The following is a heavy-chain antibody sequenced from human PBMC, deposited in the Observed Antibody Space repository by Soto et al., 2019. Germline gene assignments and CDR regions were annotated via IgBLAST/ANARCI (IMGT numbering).Heavy chain of an antibody. CDR3: VWTLNAPGWFGP. V-gene: IGHV3-7*03. J-gene: IGHJ5*02. CDR1: ASTFSIQW. Sequence: GGSLRLSCVSSASTFSIQWMAWVRQAPGKGLEWVANIKEDGSEKYYVDSVKGRFTISRDNDKKSLYLQMSSLRAEDTAVYYCVWTLNAPGWFGPWGQGTLVTVSS. D-gene: IGHD1-1*01. CDR2: IKEDGSEK.